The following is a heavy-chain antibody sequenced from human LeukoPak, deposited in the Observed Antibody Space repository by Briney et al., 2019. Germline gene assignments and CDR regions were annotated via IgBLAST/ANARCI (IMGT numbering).Heavy chain of an antibody. J-gene: IGHJ4*02. CDR3: ARDGDGYKTTPFDY. Sequence: QAGGSLRLSCAASGFTFTSYWMSWVRQAPGKGLEWVANIRQDGSDKYYVDSVKGRFTISRDNAKNSLYLQMNSLRVEDTAVYYCARDGDGYKTTPFDYWGQGTLVTVSS. CDR2: IRQDGSDK. D-gene: IGHD5-24*01. V-gene: IGHV3-7*01. CDR1: GFTFTSYW.